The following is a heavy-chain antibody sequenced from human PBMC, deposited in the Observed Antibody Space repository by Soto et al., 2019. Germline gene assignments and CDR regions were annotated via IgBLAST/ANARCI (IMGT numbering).Heavy chain of an antibody. J-gene: IGHJ4*02. Sequence: QVQLQESGPGLVKSSQTLSLTCTVSGGSISSGGSYWSWIRQRPGKGLEWIGYIFYSDSFYYTPSLKGRVVILGDTSKNQFTLKLSSVTDADTAVYYCARAPETPPILGVVRPYFFDFWGQGTLVTVSS. CDR2: IFYSDSF. CDR3: ARAPETPPILGVVRPYFFDF. CDR1: GGSISSGGSY. V-gene: IGHV4-31*03. D-gene: IGHD3-3*01.